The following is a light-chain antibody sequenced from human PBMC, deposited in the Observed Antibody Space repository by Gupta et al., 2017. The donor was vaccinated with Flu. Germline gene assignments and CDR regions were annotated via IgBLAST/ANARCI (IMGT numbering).Light chain of an antibody. CDR3: QAWDSSTAV. J-gene: IGLJ2*01. CDR2: QDS. V-gene: IGLV3-1*01. Sequence: TCSGDKLGDKYACWYQQKPGQSPVLVIYQDSKRPSGIPERFSGSNSGNTATLTFSLSHAMDEADYYCQAWDSSTAVFGGGTKLTVL. CDR1: KLGDKY.